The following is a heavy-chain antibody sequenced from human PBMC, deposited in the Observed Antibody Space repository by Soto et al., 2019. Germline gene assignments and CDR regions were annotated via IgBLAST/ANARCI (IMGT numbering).Heavy chain of an antibody. J-gene: IGHJ4*02. Sequence: GGSLRLSCAASGFTFSAYAFHWVRQAPGKGLEWLSVISYDGRETHYADSVEGRFIISRDSSKKTAYLQMNSLRGDDTAVYFCATAQVAVTGSLIDSWGQGTMVAVYS. V-gene: IGHV3-30-3*01. D-gene: IGHD2-21*02. CDR1: GFTFSAYA. CDR3: ATAQVAVTGSLIDS. CDR2: ISYDGRET.